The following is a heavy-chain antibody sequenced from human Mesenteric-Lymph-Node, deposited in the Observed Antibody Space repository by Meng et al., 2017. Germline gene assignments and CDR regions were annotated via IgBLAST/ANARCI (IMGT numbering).Heavy chain of an antibody. J-gene: IGHJ4*02. CDR3: ARGWYESSGTRDY. D-gene: IGHD3-22*01. CDR2: ISYDGSNK. CDR1: GFTFSSYA. Sequence: GESLKISCAASGFTFSSYAMHWVRQAPGKGLEGVAVISYDGSNKYYADSVKGRFTISRDNSKNTLYLQMNSLTAEDTAVYYCARGWYESSGTRDYWGQGTLVTVSS. V-gene: IGHV3-30*16.